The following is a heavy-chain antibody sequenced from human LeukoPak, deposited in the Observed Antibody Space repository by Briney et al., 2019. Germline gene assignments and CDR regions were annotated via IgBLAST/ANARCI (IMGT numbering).Heavy chain of an antibody. CDR1: GGSISSYY. CDR2: IYYSGST. Sequence: PSETLSLTCTVSGGSISSYYWSWTRQPPGKGLEWIGYIYYSGSTNYNPSLKSRVTISVDTSKNQFSLKLSSVTAPDTAVYYCARDHRNYDFWSGYHAFDIWGQGTMVTVSS. D-gene: IGHD3-3*01. V-gene: IGHV4-59*01. CDR3: ARDHRNYDFWSGYHAFDI. J-gene: IGHJ3*02.